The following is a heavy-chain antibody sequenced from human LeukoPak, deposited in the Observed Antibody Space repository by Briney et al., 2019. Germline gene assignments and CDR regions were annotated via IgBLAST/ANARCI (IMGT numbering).Heavy chain of an antibody. Sequence: ASVKVSCKASGGTFISYTITWVRQAPGQGLEWMGGIIPIFGTANYAQKFQGRVTITADESTSTAYMGLSSLRSEDTAVYYCTTTGDTAMVVSCWGQGTLVTVSS. CDR3: TTTGDTAMVVSC. J-gene: IGHJ4*02. V-gene: IGHV1-69*13. D-gene: IGHD5-18*01. CDR2: IIPIFGTA. CDR1: GGTFISYT.